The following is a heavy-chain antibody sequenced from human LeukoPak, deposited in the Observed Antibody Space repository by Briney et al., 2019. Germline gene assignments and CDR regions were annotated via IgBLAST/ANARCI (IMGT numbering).Heavy chain of an antibody. CDR1: GYTFTGYY. Sequence: ASVKVSCKASGYTFTGYYMHWLRQAPGQGLEWMGWINPNSGGTNYAQKFQGRVTMTRDTSISTAYMELSRLRSDDTAVYYCATRWFGELLPFDYWGQGTLVTVSS. J-gene: IGHJ4*02. CDR2: INPNSGGT. CDR3: ATRWFGELLPFDY. V-gene: IGHV1-2*02. D-gene: IGHD3-10*01.